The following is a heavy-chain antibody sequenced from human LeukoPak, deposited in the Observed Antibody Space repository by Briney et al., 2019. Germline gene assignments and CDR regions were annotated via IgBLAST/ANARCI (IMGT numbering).Heavy chain of an antibody. CDR3: AREWDHYYYYVDV. CDR1: GYTFTGYY. D-gene: IGHD1-26*01. CDR2: INPNSGGT. Sequence: ASVKVSCKASGYTFTGYYMHWVRQAPGQGLEWMGWINPNSGGTNYAQKFQGRVTMTRDTPISTAYMELSRLRSDDTAVYYCAREWDHYYYYVDVWGKGTTVTVSS. J-gene: IGHJ6*03. V-gene: IGHV1-2*02.